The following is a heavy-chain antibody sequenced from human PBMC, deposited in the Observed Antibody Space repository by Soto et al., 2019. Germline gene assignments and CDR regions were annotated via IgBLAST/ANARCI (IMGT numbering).Heavy chain of an antibody. Sequence: QVQLVESGGGLVKPGGSLRLSCAASGFTFSDYYMSWIRQAPGKGLEWVSYISSSGSTIYYADSVKGRFTIYRDNAKNSRYLQMNSLRADDTAVYYCARVYCSGGSCYYYYYYMDVWGKGTTVTVSS. J-gene: IGHJ6*03. CDR2: ISSSGSTI. V-gene: IGHV3-11*01. CDR1: GFTFSDYY. D-gene: IGHD2-15*01. CDR3: ARVYCSGGSCYYYYYYMDV.